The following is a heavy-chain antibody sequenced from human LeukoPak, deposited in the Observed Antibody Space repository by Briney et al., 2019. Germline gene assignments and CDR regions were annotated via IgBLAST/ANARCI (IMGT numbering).Heavy chain of an antibody. Sequence: SETLSLTCTVSGGSISSYYWSWIRQPPGKGLEWIGYIYYSGSTNYNPSLKSRVTISVDTSKNQFSLRLSSVTAADTAVYYCARDPRNSQSYFDYWGQGTLVTVSS. D-gene: IGHD4-23*01. CDR3: ARDPRNSQSYFDY. CDR2: IYYSGST. CDR1: GGSISSYY. V-gene: IGHV4-59*01. J-gene: IGHJ4*02.